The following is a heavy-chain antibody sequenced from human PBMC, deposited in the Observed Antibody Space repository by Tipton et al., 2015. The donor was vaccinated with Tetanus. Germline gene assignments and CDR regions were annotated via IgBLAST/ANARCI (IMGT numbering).Heavy chain of an antibody. V-gene: IGHV4-59*01. Sequence: TLSLTCSVSGASIRNYYWAWIRQPPERGLEWIGYVHYSGSTNYSPSLRSRVSLSVDTSKNQFSLTLSSVTADDTAVYYCARGGDPYRGQYWYFDLWGRGSLVTVSS. CDR2: VHYSGST. D-gene: IGHD3-10*01. J-gene: IGHJ2*01. CDR3: ARGGDPYRGQYWYFDL. CDR1: GASIRNYY.